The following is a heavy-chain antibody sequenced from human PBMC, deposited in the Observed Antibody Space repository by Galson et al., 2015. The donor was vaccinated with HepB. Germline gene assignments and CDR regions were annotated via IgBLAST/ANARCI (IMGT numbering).Heavy chain of an antibody. Sequence: SLRLSCAASGFTFSSYWMSWVRQAPGKGLEWVANIKQDGSEKYYVDSVKGRFTISRDNAKNSLYLQMNSLRAEDTAVYYCARQKALVGATSEPLYGYYYGMDVWGQGTTVTVSS. CDR3: ARQKALVGATSEPLYGYYYGMDV. CDR2: IKQDGSEK. V-gene: IGHV3-7*03. D-gene: IGHD1-26*01. J-gene: IGHJ6*02. CDR1: GFTFSSYW.